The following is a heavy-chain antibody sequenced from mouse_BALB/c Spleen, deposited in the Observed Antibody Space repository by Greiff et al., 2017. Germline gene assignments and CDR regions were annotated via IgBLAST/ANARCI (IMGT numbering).Heavy chain of an antibody. CDR1: GYTFTSYW. D-gene: IGHD1-1*02. J-gene: IGHJ2*01. CDR3: ARESGGRFDY. Sequence: ELVRPGASVKLSCKASGYTFTSYWMHWIKQRPGQGLEWIGRIAPGSGSTYYNEMFKGKATLTVDTSSSTAYIQLSSLSSEDSAVYFCARESGGRFDYWGQGTTLTVSS. CDR2: IAPGSGST. V-gene: IGHV1S41*01.